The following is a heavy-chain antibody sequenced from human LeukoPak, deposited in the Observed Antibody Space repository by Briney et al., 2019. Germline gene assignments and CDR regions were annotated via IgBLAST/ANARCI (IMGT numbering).Heavy chain of an antibody. Sequence: GGSLRLSCAASGFTFSSYAMSWVRQAPGKGLEWVSGISGSGGSTYYADSVKGRFTISRDNSKNTLYLQMNSLRAEDTAVYYCAKDAEYCSSTSCPYYYYMDVWGKGTTVTVSS. V-gene: IGHV3-23*01. CDR3: AKDAEYCSSTSCPYYYYMDV. J-gene: IGHJ6*03. CDR2: ISGSGGST. D-gene: IGHD2-2*01. CDR1: GFTFSSYA.